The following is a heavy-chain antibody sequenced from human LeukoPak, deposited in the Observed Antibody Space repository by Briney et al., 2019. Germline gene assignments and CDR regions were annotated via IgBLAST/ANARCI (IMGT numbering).Heavy chain of an antibody. CDR1: GYTFTVYY. CDR2: INPNSGGT. J-gene: IGHJ4*02. V-gene: IGHV1-2*02. D-gene: IGHD6-19*01. Sequence: ASVKVSCKASGYTFTVYYMHWVRQAPGQGLEWMGWINPNSGGTNFAQKFQGRVTMTRDTSISTAYMELSRLRSDDTAVYYCARGYSSGRTFDYWGQGTLVTVSS. CDR3: ARGYSSGRTFDY.